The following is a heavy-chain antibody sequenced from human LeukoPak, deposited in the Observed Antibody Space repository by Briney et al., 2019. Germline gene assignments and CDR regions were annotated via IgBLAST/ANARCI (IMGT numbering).Heavy chain of an antibody. CDR2: IYSGGST. J-gene: IGHJ5*02. V-gene: IGHV3-53*01. CDR3: ARSGYDSSGYNL. CDR1: EFSVGSNY. D-gene: IGHD3-22*01. Sequence: GGSLRLSCAASEFSVGSNYMSWVRQAPGKGLEWVSVIYSGGSTYYADSVKGRFTISRDNSKNTLYLQMNSLRAEDTAVYYCARSGYDSSGYNLWGQGTLVTVSS.